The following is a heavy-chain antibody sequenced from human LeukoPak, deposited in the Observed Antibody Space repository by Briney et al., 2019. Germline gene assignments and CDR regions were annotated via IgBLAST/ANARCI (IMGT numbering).Heavy chain of an antibody. CDR1: GGSISSYY. D-gene: IGHD6-13*01. CDR2: IYTSGST. J-gene: IGHJ4*02. CDR3: AGLPAAARSGVY. V-gene: IGHV4-4*07. Sequence: SETLSLTCTVSGGSISSYYWSWIRQPAGKGLEWIGRIYTSGSTNYKPSLKSRVTMSVDTSKNQFSLKLSSVTAADTAVYYCAGLPAAARSGVYWGQGTLVTVSS.